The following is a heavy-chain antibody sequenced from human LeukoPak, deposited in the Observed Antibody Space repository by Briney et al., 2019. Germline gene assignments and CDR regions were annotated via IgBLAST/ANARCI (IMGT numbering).Heavy chain of an antibody. CDR2: ISGSGGST. D-gene: IGHD3-10*01. CDR1: GFAFSSFA. Sequence: PGGSLRLSCAASGFAFSSFAMGWVRQAPEKGLEWVSAISGSGGSTYYADSVKGRSTISRDNSKNTLHLQMNSLRAEDTAVYYCANGDKKRITMVRGVMQPFDYWGQGTLVTVSS. CDR3: ANGDKKRITMVRGVMQPFDY. J-gene: IGHJ4*02. V-gene: IGHV3-23*01.